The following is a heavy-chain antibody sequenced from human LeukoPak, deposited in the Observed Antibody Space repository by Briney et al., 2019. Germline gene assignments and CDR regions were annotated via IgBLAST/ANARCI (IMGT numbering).Heavy chain of an antibody. CDR2: IYHSGST. D-gene: IGHD6-13*01. V-gene: IGHV4-4*02. Sequence: SETLSLACAVSGGSISSSNWWSWVRQPPGKGLEWIGEIYHSGSTNYNPSLKSRVTISVDKSKNQFSLKLSSVTAADTAVYYCARDAASSWHHMYYFDYWGQGTLVTVSS. CDR3: ARDAASSWHHMYYFDY. CDR1: GGSISSSNW. J-gene: IGHJ4*02.